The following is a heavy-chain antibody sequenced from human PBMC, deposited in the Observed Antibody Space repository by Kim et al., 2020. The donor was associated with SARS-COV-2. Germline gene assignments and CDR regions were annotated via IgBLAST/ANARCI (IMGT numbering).Heavy chain of an antibody. V-gene: IGHV4-59*08. CDR3: ARLNGYYGSGSLPDY. CDR1: GGSMSHYY. Sequence: SETLSLTCTVSGGSMSHYYWSWIRQPPGKGLEWIAYIYSNGSPNYNASLRSRVTISVDTSKNQFSLRLSSVTAADTAVYYCARLNGYYGSGSLPDYWGQGTLVPVYS. CDR2: IYSNGSP. J-gene: IGHJ4*02. D-gene: IGHD3-10*01.